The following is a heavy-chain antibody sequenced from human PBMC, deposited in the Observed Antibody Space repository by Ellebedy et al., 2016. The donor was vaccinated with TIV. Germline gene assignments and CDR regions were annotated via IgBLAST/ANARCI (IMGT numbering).Heavy chain of an antibody. CDR2: INWNGGST. J-gene: IGHJ4*02. D-gene: IGHD3/OR15-3a*01. V-gene: IGHV3-20*04. Sequence: GGSLRLXCAASGFTFDDYGMSWVRQAPGKGLEWVSGINWNGGSTGYADSVKGRFTISRDNAKNSLYLQMNSLRAEDTALYYCARTNGLASPFDYWGQGTLVTVS. CDR3: ARTNGLASPFDY. CDR1: GFTFDDYG.